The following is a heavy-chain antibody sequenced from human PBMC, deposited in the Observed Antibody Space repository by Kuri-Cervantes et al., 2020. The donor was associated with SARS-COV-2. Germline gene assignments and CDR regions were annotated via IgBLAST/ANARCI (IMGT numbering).Heavy chain of an antibody. CDR2: ISSSGSTI. Sequence: GESLKISCAASGFTFSDYYMSWIRQAPGKGLEWVSYISSSGSTIYYADSVKGRFTISRDNAKNSLYLQMNSLRAEDTAVYYCARVFSSGYCSSTSCYDFDYWGQGTLVTVSS. CDR3: ARVFSSGYCSSTSCYDFDY. J-gene: IGHJ4*02. D-gene: IGHD2-2*01. CDR1: GFTFSDYY. V-gene: IGHV3-11*04.